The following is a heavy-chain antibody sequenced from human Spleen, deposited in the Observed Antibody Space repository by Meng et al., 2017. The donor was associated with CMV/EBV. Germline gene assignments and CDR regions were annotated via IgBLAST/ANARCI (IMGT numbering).Heavy chain of an antibody. Sequence: GESLKISCAASGFTFNGYNMNWVRQAPGKGLEWVASISTSSTYIFYTDSVKGRFTISRDNANSALYLQMDSLRAEDTAVYYCARDMITFGGVIVILGYYGMDVWGQGTTVTVSS. CDR3: ARDMITFGGVIVILGYYGMDV. V-gene: IGHV3-21*01. CDR2: ISTSSTYI. D-gene: IGHD3-16*02. J-gene: IGHJ6*02. CDR1: GFTFNGYN.